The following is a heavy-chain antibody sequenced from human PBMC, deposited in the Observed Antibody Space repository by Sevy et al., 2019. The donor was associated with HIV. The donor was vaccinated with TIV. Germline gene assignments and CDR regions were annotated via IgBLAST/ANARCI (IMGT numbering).Heavy chain of an antibody. J-gene: IGHJ6*02. CDR1: GFIFSDYW. D-gene: IGHD6-19*01. CDR2: IKQDGNEK. V-gene: IGHV3-7*01. CDR3: AREAVAGRSGPWKADYYYAGMDV. Sequence: GGSLRLSCVASGFIFSDYWMTWVRQAPGKGLEWVANIKQDGNEKYYMHSAKGRFTISRDNAKNSVYLQVNSLRAEDTAVYYCAREAVAGRSGPWKADYYYAGMDVWGQGTTVTVSS.